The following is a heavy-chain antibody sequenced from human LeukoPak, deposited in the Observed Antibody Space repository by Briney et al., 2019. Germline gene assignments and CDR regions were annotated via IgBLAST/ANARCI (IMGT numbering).Heavy chain of an antibody. CDR2: ISHSGST. Sequence: RASETLSLTCTVSGSSISSSYFGAWIRQPPGKGLEWIATISHSGSTYYNPSLKSRVTISADTSQNQHSSRLNSVTVADTAVYYCARVNTVMATSDYWGQGTPVTVSS. CDR3: ARVNTVMATSDY. J-gene: IGHJ4*02. CDR1: GSSISSSYF. D-gene: IGHD5-24*01. V-gene: IGHV4-38-2*02.